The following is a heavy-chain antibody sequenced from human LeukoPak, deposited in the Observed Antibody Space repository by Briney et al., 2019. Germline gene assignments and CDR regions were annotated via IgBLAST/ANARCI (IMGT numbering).Heavy chain of an antibody. CDR1: GGSISSSSYY. V-gene: IGHV4-39*01. Sequence: PSETLSLTCTVSGGSISSSSYYWGWIRPRPGKGREWLGSIYYSGSTYYNPSLKSRVTISVDTSKNQFSLKLSSVTAADTAVYYCARSHPDYYDSSGYLFDYWGQGTLVTVSS. CDR2: IYYSGST. D-gene: IGHD3-22*01. CDR3: ARSHPDYYDSSGYLFDY. J-gene: IGHJ4*02.